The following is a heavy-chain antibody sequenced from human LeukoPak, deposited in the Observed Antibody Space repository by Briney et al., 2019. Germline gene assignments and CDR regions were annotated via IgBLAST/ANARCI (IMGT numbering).Heavy chain of an antibody. V-gene: IGHV1-18*01. D-gene: IGHD3-10*01. J-gene: IGHJ4*02. CDR2: ISGYSGNT. CDR1: GGTFNNYA. CDR3: ARGPGFFFMKNRGLRY. Sequence: ASVKVSCKASGGTFNNYAVSWVRQAPGQGLEWLGWISGYSGNTNHAQNVQGRVTMTTDTSTGTAYMELRSLRSDDTAVYYCARGPGFFFMKNRGLRYWGQGTPVIVSS.